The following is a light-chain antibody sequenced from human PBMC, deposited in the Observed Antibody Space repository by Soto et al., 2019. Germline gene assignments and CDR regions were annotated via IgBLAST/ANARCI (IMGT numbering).Light chain of an antibody. CDR1: QSVSSY. CDR2: DAS. J-gene: IGKJ5*01. V-gene: IGKV3-11*01. Sequence: EIVLTQSPGTLSLSPGERATLSCRASQSVSSYLAWYQQKPGQAPRLLIYDASDRATGVPARFSGSESGTDGTLTISSLEKEDGAGYDCQQRSNWTITFGQGTRLEIK. CDR3: QQRSNWTIT.